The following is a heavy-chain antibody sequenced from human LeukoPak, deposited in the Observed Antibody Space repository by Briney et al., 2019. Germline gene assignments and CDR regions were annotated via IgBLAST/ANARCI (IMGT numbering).Heavy chain of an antibody. Sequence: SETLSLTCTVSGGSISSYYWSWIRQPPGKGLEWIGYIYYSGSTNYNPSLKSRVTISVDTSKNQFSLKLSSVTAADTAVYYCARRVYDSSGYYSTGFDPWGQGTLVTVSS. CDR1: GGSISSYY. J-gene: IGHJ5*02. CDR3: ARRVYDSSGYYSTGFDP. CDR2: IYYSGST. V-gene: IGHV4-59*08. D-gene: IGHD3-22*01.